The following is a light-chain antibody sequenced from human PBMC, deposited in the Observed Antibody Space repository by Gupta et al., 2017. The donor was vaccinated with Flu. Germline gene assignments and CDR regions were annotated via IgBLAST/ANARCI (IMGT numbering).Light chain of an antibody. Sequence: PHPRSQSAAPAQKVTISCSGSSSNIGRNHVAWYHHLPGTAPKPLMSDANRRPSGIPERFSGSKSGTSATLTTLGLQAGDEADDYCGAWDTAQAGVVFGGGTKLTVL. CDR2: DAN. CDR1: SSNIGRNH. CDR3: GAWDTAQAGVV. V-gene: IGLV1-51*01. J-gene: IGLJ2*01.